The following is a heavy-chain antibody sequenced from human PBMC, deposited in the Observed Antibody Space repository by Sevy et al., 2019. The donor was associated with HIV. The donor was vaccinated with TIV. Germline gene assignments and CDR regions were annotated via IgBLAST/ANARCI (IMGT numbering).Heavy chain of an antibody. CDR1: GFTFNIYS. CDR2: LSFGCGKI. V-gene: IGHV3-23*01. J-gene: IGHJ4*02. Sequence: GGSLRLSCAASGFTFNIYSMSWVRQTPGKGLEWVATLSFGCGKINHADSVKGRFTMSRDDSKNAVYLQMNNLRVEDTAIYYCAREGCTKPHDYWGQGTLVIVSS. D-gene: IGHD2-8*01. CDR3: AREGCTKPHDY.